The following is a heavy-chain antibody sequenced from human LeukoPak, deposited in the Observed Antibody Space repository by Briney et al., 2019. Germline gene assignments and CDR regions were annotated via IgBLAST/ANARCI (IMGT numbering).Heavy chain of an antibody. CDR1: GGSISSYY. CDR3: ARDYLVGMVTYYYYGMDV. D-gene: IGHD5-24*01. Sequence: SETLSLTCTVSGGSISSYYWSWIRQPAGKGLEWIGRIYTSGSTNYNPSLKSRVTMSVDTFKNQFSLKLSSVTAADTAVYYCARDYLVGMVTYYYYGMDVWGQGTTVTVSS. CDR2: IYTSGST. V-gene: IGHV4-4*07. J-gene: IGHJ6*02.